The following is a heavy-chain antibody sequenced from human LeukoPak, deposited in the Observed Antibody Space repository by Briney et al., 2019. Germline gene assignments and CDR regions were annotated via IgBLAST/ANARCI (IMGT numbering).Heavy chain of an antibody. CDR3: ARREGRDCSSTSCPRSDYMDV. D-gene: IGHD2-2*01. J-gene: IGHJ6*03. V-gene: IGHV1-69*13. CDR2: IIPIFGTA. CDR1: GYTLTELS. Sequence: SVKVSCKVSGYTLTELSVHWVRQAPGQGLEWMGGIIPIFGTANYAQKFQGRVTITADESTSTAYMELSSLRSEDTAVYYCARREGRDCSSTSCPRSDYMDVWGKGTTVTVSS.